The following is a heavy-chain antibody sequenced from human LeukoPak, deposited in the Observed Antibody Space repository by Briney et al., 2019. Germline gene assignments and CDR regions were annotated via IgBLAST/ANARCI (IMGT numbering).Heavy chain of an antibody. Sequence: GGSLRLSCIASGFTFGDYGMTWFRQAPGKGLEWVGFIRNKAYGETTEYAASVKGRFIISRDDSNSSAYLQMTSLKSEDTAMYFCTRVHSGWYSPFDYWGQGTLVTVSS. V-gene: IGHV3-49*03. CDR2: IRNKAYGETT. CDR1: GFTFGDYG. CDR3: TRVHSGWYSPFDY. D-gene: IGHD6-13*01. J-gene: IGHJ4*02.